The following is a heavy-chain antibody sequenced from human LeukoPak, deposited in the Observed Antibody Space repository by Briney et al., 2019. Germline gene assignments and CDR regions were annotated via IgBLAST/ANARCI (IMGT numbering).Heavy chain of an antibody. Sequence: GGPLRLSCEASGFTFSRYWMYWVRQAPGKGLEWVSRIKSDGTFISYAESVRGRFTISRDNAKNTLFLEMNSLRVDDTAIYYCARGAEDSSGWTFDYWGQGTLVTVSS. J-gene: IGHJ4*02. CDR3: ARGAEDSSGWTFDY. D-gene: IGHD6-19*01. CDR1: GFTFSRYW. CDR2: IKSDGTFI. V-gene: IGHV3-74*01.